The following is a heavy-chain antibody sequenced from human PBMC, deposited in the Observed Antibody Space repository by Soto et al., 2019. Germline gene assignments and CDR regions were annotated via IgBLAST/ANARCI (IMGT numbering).Heavy chain of an antibody. CDR3: ARDYRSTIFGVVIRNYFGVDV. CDR1: GFTFSTSS. V-gene: IGHV3-48*02. CDR2: ISYSSSMI. D-gene: IGHD3-3*01. Sequence: GSLRLSCAASGFTFSTSSMSWVRQAPGKGLEWVSYISYSSSMIYYAHSVKGRFTISRDNAKNSLYLQMNSLGDEDTAVYYCARDYRSTIFGVVIRNYFGVDVWGQGTTVTVS. J-gene: IGHJ6*02.